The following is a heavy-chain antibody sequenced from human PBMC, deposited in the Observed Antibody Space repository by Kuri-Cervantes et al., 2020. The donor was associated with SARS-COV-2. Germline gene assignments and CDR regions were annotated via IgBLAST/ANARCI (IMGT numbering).Heavy chain of an antibody. CDR2: INHRRAA. Sequence: ESLKISCAVYGGSFSDYYWTWIRQPPGKGLEWIGEINHRRAANPNPSLKSRVTMSVDTTEQQFSLKLRSVTAADTAVYYCARRPHNRPPLGWGQGTLVTVSS. V-gene: IGHV4-34*01. CDR3: ARRPHNRPPLG. D-gene: IGHD2/OR15-2a*01. J-gene: IGHJ4*02. CDR1: GGSFSDYY.